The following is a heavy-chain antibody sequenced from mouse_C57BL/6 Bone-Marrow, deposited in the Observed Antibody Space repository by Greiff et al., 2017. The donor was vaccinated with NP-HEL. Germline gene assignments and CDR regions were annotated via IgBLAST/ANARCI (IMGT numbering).Heavy chain of an antibody. J-gene: IGHJ4*01. Sequence: VQGVESGAELVRPGTSVKVSCKASGYAFTNYLIEWVKQRPGQGLEWIGVINPGSGGTNYNEKFKGKATLTADKSSSTAYMQLSSLTSEDSAVYFCASYLYAMDYWGQGTSVTVSS. D-gene: IGHD2-1*01. V-gene: IGHV1-54*01. CDR1: GYAFTNYL. CDR3: ASYLYAMDY. CDR2: INPGSGGT.